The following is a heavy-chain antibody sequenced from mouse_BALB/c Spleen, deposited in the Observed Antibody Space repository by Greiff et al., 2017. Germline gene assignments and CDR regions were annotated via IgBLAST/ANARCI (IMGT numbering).Heavy chain of an antibody. V-gene: IGHV1-87*01. Sequence: VQLQQSGAELARPGASVKLSCKASGYTFTSYWMQWVKQRPGQGLEWIGAIYPGDGDTRYTQKFKGKATLTADKSSSTAYMQLSSLASEDSAVYYCARSPYYYGSVYYAMDYWGQGTSVTVSS. J-gene: IGHJ4*01. D-gene: IGHD1-1*01. CDR2: IYPGDGDT. CDR3: ARSPYYYGSVYYAMDY. CDR1: GYTFTSYW.